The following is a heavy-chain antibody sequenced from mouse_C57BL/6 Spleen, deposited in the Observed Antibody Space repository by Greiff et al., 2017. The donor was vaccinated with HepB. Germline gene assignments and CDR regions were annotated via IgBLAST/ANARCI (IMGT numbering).Heavy chain of an antibody. CDR1: GYTFTSYW. D-gene: IGHD2-1*01. Sequence: VQLQQPGAELVKPGASVKLSCKASGYTFTSYWMQWVKQRPGQGLEWIGEIDPSDSYTNYNQKFKGKATLTVDTSSSTAYMQLSSLTSEDSAVYYCARSVYGNYGYFDVWGTGTTVTVSS. CDR3: ARSVYGNYGYFDV. V-gene: IGHV1-50*01. J-gene: IGHJ1*03. CDR2: IDPSDSYT.